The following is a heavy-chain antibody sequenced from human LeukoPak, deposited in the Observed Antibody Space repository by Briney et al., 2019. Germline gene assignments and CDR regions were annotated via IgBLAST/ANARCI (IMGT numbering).Heavy chain of an antibody. V-gene: IGHV3-23*01. D-gene: IGHD3-3*01. CDR3: AKIPQASIFTVPHFDH. CDR2: ISGSGDRT. J-gene: IGHJ4*02. CDR1: GFTFSNYA. Sequence: TGGSLRLSCAASGFTFSNYAMNWVRQAPGKGLEWVSIISGSGDRTYYTDSVKGRFTISRDNSKNTLFLQMNGLRAEDTAIYYCAKIPQASIFTVPHFDHWGQGTLVTVPS.